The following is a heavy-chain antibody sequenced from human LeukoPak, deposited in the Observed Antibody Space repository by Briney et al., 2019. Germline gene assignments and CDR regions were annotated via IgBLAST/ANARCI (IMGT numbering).Heavy chain of an antibody. J-gene: IGHJ5*02. V-gene: IGHV1-2*02. CDR3: ARAGYSYGYWFDP. D-gene: IGHD5-18*01. Sequence: AAVKVSCKTSGYTFTGYYMHWVRQAPAQGLEWMGWINPNSGGTNYAQKFQGRVTMTRDTSISTAYMELSRLRSDDTAVYYCARAGYSYGYWFDPWGQGTLVTVSS. CDR1: GYTFTGYY. CDR2: INPNSGGT.